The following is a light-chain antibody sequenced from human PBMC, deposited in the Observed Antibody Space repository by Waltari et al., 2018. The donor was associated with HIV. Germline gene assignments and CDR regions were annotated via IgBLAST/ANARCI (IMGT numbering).Light chain of an antibody. J-gene: IGKJ1*01. CDR1: QGISNS. CDR3: QQYYSTPRT. CDR2: AAS. Sequence: DIQMTQSPSALSASVGERVTITCRASQGISNSLAWFQQKPGKAPNLLVYAASRLESGVPSRFSGSASGTAYTLTISSLQPEDIATYYCQQYYSTPRTFGQGTKVEIK. V-gene: IGKV1-NL1*01.